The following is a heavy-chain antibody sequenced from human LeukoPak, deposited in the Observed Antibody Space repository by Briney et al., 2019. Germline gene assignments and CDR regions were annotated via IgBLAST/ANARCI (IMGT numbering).Heavy chain of an antibody. CDR3: ARSKRWLEHYWYFDL. J-gene: IGHJ2*01. CDR1: GFIISNYA. V-gene: IGHV3-64*02. D-gene: IGHD5-24*01. CDR2: ISANGGST. Sequence: GGSLRLSCSASGFIISNYAMHWVRQAPGKGLEYVSAISANGGSTYYADSVKGRFTISRDNSKHTLYLQMGSLRAEDMAVYYCARSKRWLEHYWYFDLWGRGTLVTVSS.